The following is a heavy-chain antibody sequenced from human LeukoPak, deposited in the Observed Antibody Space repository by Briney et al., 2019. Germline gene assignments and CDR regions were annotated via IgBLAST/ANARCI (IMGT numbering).Heavy chain of an antibody. Sequence: SETLSLTCTVSGASIRSSYWSWIRQPPGKGLEWIGYISYTGSTNYNPSLKSRVSLSVDTSKNQFSLELSSVAAADTAVYYCATYRTSFIYWYFDLWGRGTLVTVSS. CDR3: ATYRTSFIYWYFDL. J-gene: IGHJ2*01. V-gene: IGHV4-59*01. D-gene: IGHD2-2*01. CDR1: GASIRSSY. CDR2: ISYTGST.